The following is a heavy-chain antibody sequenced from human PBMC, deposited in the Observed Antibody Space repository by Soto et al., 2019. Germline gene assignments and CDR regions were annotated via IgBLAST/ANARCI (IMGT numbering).Heavy chain of an antibody. CDR1: GGTFSNDV. CDR2: IIPTFGTA. CDR3: ARGKAAGVNAMDV. Sequence: QVQLVQSGAEVKKPGSSVKVSCKASGGTFSNDVINWVRQAPGQGPEWRGGIIPTFGTANYAQKFQGRVTITADESTSTASMELSSLRYEDTAVYFCARGKAAGVNAMDVWGQGTTVTVSS. D-gene: IGHD2-15*01. J-gene: IGHJ6*02. V-gene: IGHV1-69*12.